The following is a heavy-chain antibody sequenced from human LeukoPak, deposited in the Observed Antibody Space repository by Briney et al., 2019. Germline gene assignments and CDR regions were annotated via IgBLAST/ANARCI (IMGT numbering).Heavy chain of an antibody. CDR1: GGSISSSSYY. J-gene: IGHJ6*03. V-gene: IGHV4-39*07. Sequence: PSETLSLTCTVSGGSISSSSYYWGWIRQPPGKGLEWIGEINHSGSTNYNPSLKSRVTISVDTSKNQFSLKLSSVTAADTAVYYCARLKSVWPYYYYYYMDVWGKGTTVTISS. CDR2: INHSGST. CDR3: ARLKSVWPYYYYYYMDV.